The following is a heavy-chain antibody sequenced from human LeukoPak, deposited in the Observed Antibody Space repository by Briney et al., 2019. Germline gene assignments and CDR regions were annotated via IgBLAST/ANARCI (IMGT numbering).Heavy chain of an antibody. J-gene: IGHJ4*02. CDR3: AKDGVRPDFGDYYSADF. V-gene: IGHV3-30-3*01. D-gene: IGHD4-17*01. Sequence: GGSLRLSCSVSGFIFSSYAMHWVRQAPGKGLEWVAVISYDGNDKYYADSVKGRFTISRDNSKNTLYLQMNSLRAEDTAVYYCAKDGVRPDFGDYYSADFWGQGTLVTVSS. CDR2: ISYDGNDK. CDR1: GFIFSSYA.